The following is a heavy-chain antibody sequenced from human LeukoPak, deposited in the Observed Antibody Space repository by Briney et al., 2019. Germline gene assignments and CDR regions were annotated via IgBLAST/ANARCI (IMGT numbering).Heavy chain of an antibody. CDR1: GYTFTGYY. CDR2: INPNSGDT. J-gene: IGHJ3*02. CDR3: ARDVLAAGATGTFDI. V-gene: IGHV1-2*06. D-gene: IGHD1-14*01. Sequence: RASVKVSCKASGYTFTGYYVHWVRQAPGQGLEWMGRINPNSGDTNYAQKFQGRVTMTRDTSISTAYMELSRLRSDDTAVYYCARDVLAAGATGTFDIWGQGTMVTVSS.